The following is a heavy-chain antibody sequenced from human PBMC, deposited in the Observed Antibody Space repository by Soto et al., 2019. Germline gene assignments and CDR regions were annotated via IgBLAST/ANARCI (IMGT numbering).Heavy chain of an antibody. CDR2: ISISGSTI. V-gene: IGHV3-11*01. CDR1: GFTFSDYY. D-gene: IGHD6-13*01. J-gene: IGHJ6*02. Sequence: GGSLRLSCAASGFTFSDYYMSWIRQAPGKGLEWVSYISISGSTIYYADSVKGRFTISRDNAKNSLYLQMISLRAEDTAVYYCARDPNSSSWYYYYYGMDVWGQGTTVTVSS. CDR3: ARDPNSSSWYYYYYGMDV.